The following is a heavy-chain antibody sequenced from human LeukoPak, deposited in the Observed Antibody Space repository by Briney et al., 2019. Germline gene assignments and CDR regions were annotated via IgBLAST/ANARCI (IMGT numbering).Heavy chain of an antibody. V-gene: IGHV4-34*01. Sequence: PSETLSLTCAVYGGSFSGYYWSWIRQPPGKGLEWIGEINHSGSTNYNPSLKSRVTISVDTSKNQFSLKLSSVTAADTAVYYCARTPYDYVWGSYRRHTLFDYWGQGTLVTVSS. CDR1: GGSFSGYY. CDR2: INHSGST. CDR3: ARTPYDYVWGSYRRHTLFDY. D-gene: IGHD3-16*02. J-gene: IGHJ4*02.